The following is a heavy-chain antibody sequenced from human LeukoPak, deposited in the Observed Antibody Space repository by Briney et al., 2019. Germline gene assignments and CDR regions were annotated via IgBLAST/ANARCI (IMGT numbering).Heavy chain of an antibody. CDR3: ARDRPSLLWFGTPRFDP. D-gene: IGHD3-10*01. CDR2: INPNSGGT. Sequence: ASVKVSCKASGYTFTGYYMHWVRQAPGQGLEWMGWINPNSGGTNYAQKFQGRVTMTRDTSISTAYMELSRLRSDDTAVYYCARDRPSLLWFGTPRFDPWGQGTLVTVSS. V-gene: IGHV1-2*02. CDR1: GYTFTGYY. J-gene: IGHJ5*02.